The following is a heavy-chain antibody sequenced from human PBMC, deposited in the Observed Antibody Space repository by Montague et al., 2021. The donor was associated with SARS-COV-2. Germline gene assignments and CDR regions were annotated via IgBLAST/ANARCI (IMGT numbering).Heavy chain of an antibody. CDR1: GGSIRHYY. CDR2: IYSSGSI. V-gene: IGHV4-4*07. D-gene: IGHD3-16*01. Sequence: SETLSLTCNVSGGSIRHYYWSWIRQPAGKGLEWIGRIYSSGSINYNPSLKTRITLSVDTSKNQLSLRLNSVTAADTAVYYCARNPGEYYGMDVWGQGTTVTVSS. J-gene: IGHJ6*02. CDR3: ARNPGEYYGMDV.